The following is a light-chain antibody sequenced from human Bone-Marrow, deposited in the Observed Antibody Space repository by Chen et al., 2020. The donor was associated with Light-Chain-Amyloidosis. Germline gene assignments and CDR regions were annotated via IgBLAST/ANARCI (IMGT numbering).Light chain of an antibody. CDR3: QVWDRSSDRPV. V-gene: IGLV3-21*02. CDR1: NIGSTS. CDR2: DDS. J-gene: IGLJ3*02. Sequence: SYVLTPPSSLSVAPGQTATIACGGNNIGSTSVHWYPQTPGQAPLLVVYDDSDRPSGIPERLSGSNSGNTATLTISRVEAGDEADYYCQVWDRSSDRPVFGGGTKLTVL.